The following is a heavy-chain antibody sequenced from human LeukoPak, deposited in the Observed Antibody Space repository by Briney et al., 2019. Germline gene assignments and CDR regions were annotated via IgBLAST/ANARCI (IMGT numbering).Heavy chain of an antibody. V-gene: IGHV1-8*01. J-gene: IGHJ5*02. Sequence: ASVKVSCKASGYTFTSYDINWVRQATGQGLEWMGWMNPNSGNTGYAQKFQGRVTMTRNTSISTAYMELSSLRSEDTAVYYCARGRLRELHNWFDPWGQGTLVTVSS. CDR1: GYTFTSYD. CDR2: MNPNSGNT. CDR3: ARGRLRELHNWFDP. D-gene: IGHD1-26*01.